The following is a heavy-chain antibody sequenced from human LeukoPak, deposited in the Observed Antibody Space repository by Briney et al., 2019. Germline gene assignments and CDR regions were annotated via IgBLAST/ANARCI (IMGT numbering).Heavy chain of an antibody. J-gene: IGHJ3*02. CDR2: ISGSGIST. Sequence: GGSLRLSCAASGFTFSDYWMHWVRQAPGKGLEWVSGISGSGISTYYADSVKGRFTISRDNSKNTLYLQMNSLRVEDTAVYYCAKSWNYYDSSGDDALDIWGQGTMVTVSS. V-gene: IGHV3-23*01. D-gene: IGHD3-22*01. CDR1: GFTFSDYW. CDR3: AKSWNYYDSSGDDALDI.